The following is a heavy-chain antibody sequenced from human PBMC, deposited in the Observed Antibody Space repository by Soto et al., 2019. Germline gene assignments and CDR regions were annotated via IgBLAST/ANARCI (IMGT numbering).Heavy chain of an antibody. CDR2: IWYDGSNK. CDR1: GFTFSSYG. V-gene: IGHV3-33*06. D-gene: IGHD2-21*02. CDR3: AKDARDTGGNSGIDY. Sequence: QVQLVESGGGVVQPGRSLRLSCAASGFTFSSYGMHWVRQAPGKGLEWVAVIWYDGSNKYYADSVKGRFTISRDNSKNTLYLQMNSLRAEDTAVYYCAKDARDTGGNSGIDYWGQGTLVTVSS. J-gene: IGHJ4*02.